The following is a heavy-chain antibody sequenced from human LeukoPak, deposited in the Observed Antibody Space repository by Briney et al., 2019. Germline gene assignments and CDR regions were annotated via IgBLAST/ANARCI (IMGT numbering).Heavy chain of an antibody. CDR3: ARDVGTGYYYYYMDV. V-gene: IGHV3-30*01. Sequence: GSLRLSCAASGFTFSSYAMQWVRQAPGKGLEWVAVISYDGSNKYYADSVKGRFTISRDNSKNTLYLQMNSLRAEDTAVYYCARDVGTGYYYYYMDVWGKGTTVTVSS. CDR2: ISYDGSNK. J-gene: IGHJ6*03. D-gene: IGHD1-1*01. CDR1: GFTFSSYA.